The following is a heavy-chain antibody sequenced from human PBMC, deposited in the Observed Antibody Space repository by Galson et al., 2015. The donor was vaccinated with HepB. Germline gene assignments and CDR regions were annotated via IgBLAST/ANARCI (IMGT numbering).Heavy chain of an antibody. Sequence: SLRLSCAASGFTFSSYAMHWVRQAPGKGLEWVAVISYDGSNKYYADSVKGRFTISRDNSKNTLYLQMNSLRAEDTAVYYCARADRLGVMGATTFDYWGQGTLVTVSS. D-gene: IGHD1-26*01. J-gene: IGHJ4*02. CDR2: ISYDGSNK. CDR3: ARADRLGVMGATTFDY. V-gene: IGHV3-30-3*01. CDR1: GFTFSSYA.